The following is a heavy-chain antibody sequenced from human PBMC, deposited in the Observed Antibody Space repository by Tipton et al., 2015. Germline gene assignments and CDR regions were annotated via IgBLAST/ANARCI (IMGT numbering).Heavy chain of an antibody. CDR3: ASGGILGYFDY. J-gene: IGHJ4*02. D-gene: IGHD3-10*01. CDR2: VNHSGNT. CDR1: GGSFSGYT. Sequence: TLSLTCAVYGGSFSGYTWHWIRQPPGKGLEWIGEVNHSGNTNYNPSLESRFIISEDTSKNQFSLTVFSVTAADTAVYYCASGGILGYFDYWGQGTLITVSS. V-gene: IGHV4-34*01.